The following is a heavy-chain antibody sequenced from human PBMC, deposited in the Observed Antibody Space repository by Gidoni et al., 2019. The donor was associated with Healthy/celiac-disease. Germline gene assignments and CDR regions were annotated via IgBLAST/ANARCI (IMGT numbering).Heavy chain of an antibody. CDR2: INHSGST. Sequence: QVQLQQWGAGLLTPSETLSLTCAVYGGSFSGYYWSWIRQPPGKGLEWIGEINHSGSTNYNPSLKSRVTISVDTSKNQFSLKLSSVTAADTAVYYCARGSGVELGAHDAFDIWGQGTMVTVSS. V-gene: IGHV4-34*01. D-gene: IGHD1-7*01. J-gene: IGHJ3*02. CDR1: GGSFSGYY. CDR3: ARGSGVELGAHDAFDI.